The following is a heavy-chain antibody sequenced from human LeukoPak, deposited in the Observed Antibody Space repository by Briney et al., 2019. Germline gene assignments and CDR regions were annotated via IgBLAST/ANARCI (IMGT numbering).Heavy chain of an antibody. V-gene: IGHV3-53*01. J-gene: IGHJ4*02. D-gene: IGHD1-26*01. CDR2: IYSGGST. Sequence: QPGGSLRLSCAASGFTVSSNYMSWVRQAPGKGLEWVSVIYSGGSTYYADSVKGRFTISRDNSKNTLYLQMNSLRAEDTAVYYCAREERGSYYFDYWGQGTLVTVSS. CDR1: GFTVSSNY. CDR3: AREERGSYYFDY.